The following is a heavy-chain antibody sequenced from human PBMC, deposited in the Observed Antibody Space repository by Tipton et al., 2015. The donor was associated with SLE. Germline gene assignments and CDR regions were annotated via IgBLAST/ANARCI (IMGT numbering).Heavy chain of an antibody. J-gene: IGHJ4*02. V-gene: IGHV3-11*01. CDR3: TVRPEAFDY. CDR2: ISSSGSTI. D-gene: IGHD6-6*01. Sequence: SLRLSCAASGFTFSDYYMSWIRQAPGKGLEWVSYISSSGSTIYYADSVKGRFTISRDNAKNSLYLQMNSLKTEDTAVYYCTVRPEAFDYWGQGTLVTVSS. CDR1: GFTFSDYY.